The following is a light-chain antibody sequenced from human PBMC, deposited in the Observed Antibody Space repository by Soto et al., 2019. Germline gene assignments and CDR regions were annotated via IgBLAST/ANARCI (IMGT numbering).Light chain of an antibody. V-gene: IGLV4-69*01. CDR3: QTWGTGIQV. CDR1: SGHSSYA. CDR2: LNSDGSH. Sequence: QLVLTQSPSASASLGASVTLTCTLSSGHSSYAIAWHQQQPEKGPRYLMKLNSDGSHSKGDGIPDRFSGSSSGAERYLTIASLQSEDEVDYYCQTWGTGIQVFGGGTKLTVL. J-gene: IGLJ2*01.